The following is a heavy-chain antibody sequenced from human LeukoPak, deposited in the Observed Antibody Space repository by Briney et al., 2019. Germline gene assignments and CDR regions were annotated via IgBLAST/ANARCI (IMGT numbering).Heavy chain of an antibody. J-gene: IGHJ3*02. Sequence: PSETLSLTCTVSGYSISSGYFWSWIRQPAGKGLEWIGRIYNGGSTNYNPSLKSRVTISLDTSKNQFSLRLSSVTAADTAVYYCARAGDWSLYRGFDIWGQGTMVTVSS. CDR1: GYSISSGYF. D-gene: IGHD3-9*01. CDR2: IYNGGST. CDR3: ARAGDWSLYRGFDI. V-gene: IGHV4-61*02.